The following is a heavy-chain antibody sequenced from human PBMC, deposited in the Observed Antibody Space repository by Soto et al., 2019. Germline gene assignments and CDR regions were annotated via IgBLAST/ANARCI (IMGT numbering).Heavy chain of an antibody. V-gene: IGHV4-34*01. CDR3: ARGGRRYSAYDYGY. D-gene: IGHD5-12*01. CDR1: GGSFSRYH. CDR2: MNDKGNI. Sequence: QVQLQQWGAGLLKPSETLSLTCAVYGGSFSRYHWSWIRQPPGKGLEWIGEMNDKGNINYNPSLKSPVTISLDTSKNQFSLKLTSVTAADTAVYYGARGGRRYSAYDYGYWGQGTPVTVS. J-gene: IGHJ4*02.